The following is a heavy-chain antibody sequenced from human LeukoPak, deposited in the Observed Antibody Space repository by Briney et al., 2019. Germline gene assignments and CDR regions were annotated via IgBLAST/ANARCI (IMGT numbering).Heavy chain of an antibody. CDR1: SGSISSYS. V-gene: IGHV4-59*01. D-gene: IGHD2-15*01. Sequence: SETLSLTCTVSSGSISSYSWNWIRQPPGKGLEWIGYIYYSDSTNYNPSLKSRVTVSVDTSKNQFSLKLSSVTAADTAVYYCARFPGSAEYRHYYYMDVWGKGTTVTVSS. CDR3: ARFPGSAEYRHYYYMDV. CDR2: IYYSDST. J-gene: IGHJ6*03.